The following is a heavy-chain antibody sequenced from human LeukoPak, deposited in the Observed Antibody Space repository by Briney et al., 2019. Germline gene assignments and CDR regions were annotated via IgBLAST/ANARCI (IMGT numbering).Heavy chain of an antibody. D-gene: IGHD4-23*01. CDR1: GGSISSGGYY. V-gene: IGHV4-31*03. CDR2: IYYSGST. Sequence: PSQTLSLTCTVSGGSISSGGYYWSWIRQHPGKGLEWIGYIYYSGSTYYNPSLKSRVTMSVDTSKNQFSLKLSSVTAADTAVYYCARLSSETVGYYYYGMDVWGQGTTVTVSS. CDR3: ARLSSETVGYYYYGMDV. J-gene: IGHJ6*02.